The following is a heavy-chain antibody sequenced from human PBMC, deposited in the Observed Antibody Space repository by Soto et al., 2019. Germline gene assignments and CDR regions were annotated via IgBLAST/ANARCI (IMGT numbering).Heavy chain of an antibody. CDR1: GGSFSGYY. D-gene: IGHD2-8*01. CDR2: INHNGST. V-gene: IGHV4-34*01. J-gene: IGHJ4*02. CDR3: ARGWIDTNSYKPPFGY. Sequence: ETLSLTCAVYGGSFSGYYWTSIRQPPEKGLEWIGEINHNGSTNYSPSLKTRVTMSVDTSRNQFSLKLSSLTAADTAVYYCARGWIDTNSYKPPFGYWSQGTLVTSPQ.